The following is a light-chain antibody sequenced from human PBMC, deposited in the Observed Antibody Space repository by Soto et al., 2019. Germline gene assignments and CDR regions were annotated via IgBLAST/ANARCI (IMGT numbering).Light chain of an antibody. CDR2: AAS. CDR3: QQYYSYPLT. J-gene: IGKJ4*01. Sequence: AIRMTQSPSSFSASTGDRVTITCRASQGISSYLAWYQQKPGKAPKLLIYAASTLQSGVPSRFSGSGSGTDFTLTISCLQSEDVATYYCQQYYSYPLTCGGGTKVEIK. CDR1: QGISSY. V-gene: IGKV1-8*01.